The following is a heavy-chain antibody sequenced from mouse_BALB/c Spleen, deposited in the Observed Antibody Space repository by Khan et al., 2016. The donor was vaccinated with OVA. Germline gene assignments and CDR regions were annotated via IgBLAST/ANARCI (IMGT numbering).Heavy chain of an antibody. J-gene: IGHJ1*01. Sequence: QVQLKQSGPELVKPGASVKMSCKASGFTLMSYYIHWVKQRPGQGLEWIGWIYPGDGCTKYNENFKGKTTLTADKSSSTAYMLLSSLTSEDSAIHFCAISYYGTVWYCDDWGAGTTVTVSS. CDR1: GFTLMSYY. CDR3: AISYYGTVWYCDD. CDR2: IYPGDGCT. D-gene: IGHD1-1*01. V-gene: IGHV1S56*01.